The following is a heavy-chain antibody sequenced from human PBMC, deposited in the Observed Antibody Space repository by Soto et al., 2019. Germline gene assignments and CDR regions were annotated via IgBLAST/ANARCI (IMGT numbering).Heavy chain of an antibody. D-gene: IGHD3-3*01. CDR3: TRDRAGITIFGVATADY. Sequence: EVQLVESGGGLVKPGGSLRLSCAASGFTFSSYSMNWVRQAPGKGLEWVSSISSSSSYIYYADSVKGRFTISRDNTKNSLYQKMNSIRAEAAAVYYGTRDRAGITIFGVATADYWGQGTLVTVSS. CDR2: ISSSSSYI. CDR1: GFTFSSYS. V-gene: IGHV3-21*01. J-gene: IGHJ4*02.